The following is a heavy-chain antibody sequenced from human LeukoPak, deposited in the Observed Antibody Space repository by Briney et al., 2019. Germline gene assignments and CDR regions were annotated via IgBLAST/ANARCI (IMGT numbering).Heavy chain of an antibody. CDR2: IYYSGST. V-gene: IGHV4-59*01. D-gene: IGHD3-22*01. CDR3: ARVYYYDSSGYWDYYYYMDV. J-gene: IGHJ6*03. Sequence: SETLSLTCTVSGGSISSYYWSWIRQPPGKGLEWIGYIYYSGSTNYNPSLKSRVTISVDTSMNQFSLKLSSVTAADTAVYYCARVYYYDSSGYWDYYYYMDVWGKGTTVTVSS. CDR1: GGSISSYY.